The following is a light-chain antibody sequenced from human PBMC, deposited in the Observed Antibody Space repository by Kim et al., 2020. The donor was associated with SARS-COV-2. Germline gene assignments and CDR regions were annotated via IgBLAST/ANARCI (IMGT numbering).Light chain of an antibody. CDR3: QHYSNWPLT. CDR2: GAS. CDR1: HSVSSN. V-gene: IGKV3D-15*01. J-gene: IGKJ4*01. Sequence: RGRKKSPATLSVSPGERATLSCRASHSVSSNLAWYQQKPGQAPRLLIYGASTRATGIPARFSGNGSGTEFTLTISSLQSEDFAVYHCQHYSNWPLTFGGGTKVDIK.